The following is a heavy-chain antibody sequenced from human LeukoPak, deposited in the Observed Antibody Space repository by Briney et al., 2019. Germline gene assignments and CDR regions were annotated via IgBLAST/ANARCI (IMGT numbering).Heavy chain of an antibody. CDR1: GGSISSGDYY. D-gene: IGHD2-21*02. J-gene: IGHJ3*02. CDR3: ARRVVTAISGGAFDI. V-gene: IGHV4-30-4*01. Sequence: KSSQTLSLTCTVSGGSISSGDYYWSWIRQPPGKGLEWIGYIYYSGSTYYNPSLKSRVTISVDTSKNQFSLKLSSVTGADTAVYYCARRVVTAISGGAFDIWGQGTMVTVSS. CDR2: IYYSGST.